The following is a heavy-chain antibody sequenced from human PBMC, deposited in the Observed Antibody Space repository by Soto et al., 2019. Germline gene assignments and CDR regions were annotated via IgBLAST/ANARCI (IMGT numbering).Heavy chain of an antibody. CDR3: AKERILEWFPPFFEY. CDR2: IKSGGSTT. Sequence: GGSLRLSCAASGFTFSSYWMHWVRQVPGKGLMWVSRIKSGGSTTTYADSVKGRFTISRDNSKNTLYLQMNSLRAEDTAVYYCAKERILEWFPPFFEYWGQGTLVTVSS. D-gene: IGHD3-3*01. J-gene: IGHJ4*02. CDR1: GFTFSSYW. V-gene: IGHV3-74*01.